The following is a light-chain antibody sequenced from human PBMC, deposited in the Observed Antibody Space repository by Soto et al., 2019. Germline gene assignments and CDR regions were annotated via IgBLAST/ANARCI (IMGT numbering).Light chain of an antibody. CDR2: DAS. CDR1: QSVSSY. J-gene: IGKJ4*01. CDR3: QQRCNWPLT. Sequence: EIVLTQSPATLSLSPGERATLSCRASQSVSSYLAWYQQKPGQAPRLLIYDASNRATGIPARFSGSGSGTDFPLTISSLEPEDFAVYYCQQRCNWPLTFGGGTKVEIK. V-gene: IGKV3-11*01.